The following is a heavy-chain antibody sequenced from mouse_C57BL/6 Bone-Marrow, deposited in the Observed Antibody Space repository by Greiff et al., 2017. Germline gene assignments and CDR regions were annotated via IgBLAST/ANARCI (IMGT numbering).Heavy chain of an antibody. CDR2: IDPSDSYT. CDR1: GYTFTSYW. CDR3: ARRPYFDY. J-gene: IGHJ2*01. V-gene: IGHV1-50*01. Sequence: QVQLQQPGAELVKPGASVKLSCKASGYTFTSYWMQWVKQRPGQGLEWIGEIDPSDSYTNYNQKFKGKATLTVGTSSSTAYMQLSSLTSEDSAVYYCARRPYFDYWGQGTTLTVSS.